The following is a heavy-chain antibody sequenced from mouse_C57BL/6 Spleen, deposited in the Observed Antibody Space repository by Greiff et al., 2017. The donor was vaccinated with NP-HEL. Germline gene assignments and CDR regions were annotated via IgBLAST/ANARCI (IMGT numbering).Heavy chain of an antibody. CDR1: GYAFSSSW. CDR3: ARQGDLLKAMDY. CDR2: IYPGDGDT. D-gene: IGHD1-3*01. Sequence: VQLQESGPELVKPGASVKISCKASGYAFSSSWMNWVKQRPGKGLEWIGRIYPGDGDTNYNGKFKGKATLTADKSSSTAYMQLSSLTSEDSAVYFCARQGDLLKAMDYWGQGTSVTVSS. V-gene: IGHV1-82*01. J-gene: IGHJ4*01.